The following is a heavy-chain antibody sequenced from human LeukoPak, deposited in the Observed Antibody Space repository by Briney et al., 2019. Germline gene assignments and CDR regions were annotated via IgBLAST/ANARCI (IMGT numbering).Heavy chain of an antibody. D-gene: IGHD3-3*01. J-gene: IGHJ3*02. CDR1: GFTFSTYW. Sequence: PGGSLRLSCAASGFTFSTYWMSWVRQAPGKGLEWVANIRRDGSVKYYVDSVKGRFTISRDNAKNSLYLHMNSLRADDTAVYYCAKDSRFDPIGAFDMWGQGTMVTVSS. CDR3: AKDSRFDPIGAFDM. V-gene: IGHV3-7*01. CDR2: IRRDGSVK.